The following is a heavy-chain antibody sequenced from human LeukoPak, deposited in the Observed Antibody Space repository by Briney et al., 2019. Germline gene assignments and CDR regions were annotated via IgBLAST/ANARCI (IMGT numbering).Heavy chain of an antibody. V-gene: IGHV4-4*09. CDR1: GDSISSYY. J-gene: IGHJ4*02. CDR2: IYTSGGT. D-gene: IGHD6-6*01. CDR3: ARLTRLSTSPDRYYLDY. Sequence: SETLSLTCTVSGDSISSYYWSWIRQPPGKGLEWIGYIYTSGGTNYIPSLKGRVTISIDASKNQFSLKLSSVTAADSAVYYCARLTRLSTSPDRYYLDYWGQGTLVTVSS.